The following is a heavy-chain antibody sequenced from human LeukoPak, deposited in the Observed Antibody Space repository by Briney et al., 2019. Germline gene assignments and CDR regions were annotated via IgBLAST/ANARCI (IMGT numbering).Heavy chain of an antibody. J-gene: IGHJ4*02. CDR3: VRDMESRLSSPYFDY. V-gene: IGHV1-46*01. D-gene: IGHD6-13*01. Sequence: ASVKVSCKASGYTFTSYYMHWVRQAPGQGLEWMGIINPSGGSTSYAQKFQGRVTMTRDTSTSTVYMELSSLRSEDTAVYYCVRDMESRLSSPYFDYWGQGTLVTVSS. CDR1: GYTFTSYY. CDR2: INPSGGST.